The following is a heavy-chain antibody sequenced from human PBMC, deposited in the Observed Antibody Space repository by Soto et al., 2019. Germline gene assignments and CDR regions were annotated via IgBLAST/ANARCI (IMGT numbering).Heavy chain of an antibody. CDR3: ARGLLVPAATWFDP. CDR1: GGTFSSYA. V-gene: IGHV1-69*12. Sequence: QVQLVQSGAEVKKPGSSVKVSCKASGGTFSSYAISWVRQAPGQGLEWMGGIIPIFGTANYAQKCQGRVTITADESTSTAYMELGSLRSEDTAVYYCARGLLVPAATWFDPWGQGTLVTVSS. J-gene: IGHJ5*02. CDR2: IIPIFGTA. D-gene: IGHD2-2*01.